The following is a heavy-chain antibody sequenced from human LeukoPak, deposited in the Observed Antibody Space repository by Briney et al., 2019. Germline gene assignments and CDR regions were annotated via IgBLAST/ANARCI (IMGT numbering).Heavy chain of an antibody. V-gene: IGHV3-23*01. Sequence: GGSLRLSCAASGFTFSDYYMSWVRQAPGKGLEWVSAISGSGGSTYYADSVKGRFTISRDNSKNTLYLQMNSLRAEDTAVYYCAKHASQYDSWGFDPWGQGTLVTVSS. D-gene: IGHD3-3*01. J-gene: IGHJ5*02. CDR3: AKHASQYDSWGFDP. CDR2: ISGSGGST. CDR1: GFTFSDYY.